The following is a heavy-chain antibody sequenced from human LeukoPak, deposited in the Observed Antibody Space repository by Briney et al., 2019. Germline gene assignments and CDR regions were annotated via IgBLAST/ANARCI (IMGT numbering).Heavy chain of an antibody. Sequence: GASVKVSCKASGGTFSSYAISWVRPAPGQGHEWMGRIIPILGIANYAQKFQGRVTITADKSTSTAYMELSSLRSEDTAVYYCARSTYGGSDYWGQGTLVTVSS. J-gene: IGHJ4*02. V-gene: IGHV1-69*04. CDR2: IIPILGIA. CDR3: ARSTYGGSDY. D-gene: IGHD4-23*01. CDR1: GGTFSSYA.